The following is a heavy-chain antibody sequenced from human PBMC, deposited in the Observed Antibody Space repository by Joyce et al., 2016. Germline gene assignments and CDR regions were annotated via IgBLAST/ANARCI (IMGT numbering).Heavy chain of an antibody. Sequence: QLVQSGAEVKKPGESLKISCQVSGFSFTSYWITWVRQVPGKGLGWMGIIHPSYSDTTYSPSFQGHVSLSVDKSVNIAYLHWTSLKASDSATYYCARQASMTAPDYWGQGTLVTVS. D-gene: IGHD2-21*02. CDR3: ARQASMTAPDY. J-gene: IGHJ4*02. CDR2: IHPSYSDT. CDR1: GFSFTSYW. V-gene: IGHV5-51*01.